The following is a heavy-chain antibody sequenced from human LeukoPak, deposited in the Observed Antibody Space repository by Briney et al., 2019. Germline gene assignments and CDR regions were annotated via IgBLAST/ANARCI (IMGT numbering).Heavy chain of an antibody. V-gene: IGHV4-61*02. Sequence: SQTLSLTCTVSGASISSGRYHWTWIRQPAGKGLEWIGRSYATGNANYNPSLKSRVTISIDRSNNQFSLTLTSVAAADTAVYYCARAGNSVWFPQIDLWGQGTLVTVSS. CDR3: ARAGNSVWFPQIDL. CDR1: GASISSGRYH. D-gene: IGHD1/OR15-1a*01. J-gene: IGHJ1*01. CDR2: SYATGNA.